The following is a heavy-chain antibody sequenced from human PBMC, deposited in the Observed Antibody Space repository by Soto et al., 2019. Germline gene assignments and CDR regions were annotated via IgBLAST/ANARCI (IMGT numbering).Heavy chain of an antibody. V-gene: IGHV1-8*01. CDR2: MNPNSGNT. CDR1: GYTFTSYD. CDR3: ARGQGVLGEEAYFAWLYHNNWFDP. Sequence: GASVKVSCKASGYTFTSYDINWVRQATGQGLEWMGWMNPNSGNTGYAQKFQGRVTMTRNTSISTAYMELSSLRSEDTAVYYCARGQGVLGEEAYFAWLYHNNWFDPWGQGTLVTVSS. D-gene: IGHD3-9*01. J-gene: IGHJ5*02.